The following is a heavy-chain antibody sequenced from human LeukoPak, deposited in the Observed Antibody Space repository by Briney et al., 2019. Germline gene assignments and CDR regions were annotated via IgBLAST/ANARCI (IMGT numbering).Heavy chain of an antibody. CDR3: ARAVAGGKVFDY. Sequence: ASVKVSCKASVYTFTSYVISWVRRAPGQGREGMGWISVYNGNTNYTHKLQGRVTMTTDTSTSTAYMELRSLRSDATAVYYFARAVAGGKVFDYCGEGTLVTVSS. V-gene: IGHV1-18*01. CDR1: VYTFTSYV. D-gene: IGHD6-19*01. CDR2: ISVYNGNT. J-gene: IGHJ4*02.